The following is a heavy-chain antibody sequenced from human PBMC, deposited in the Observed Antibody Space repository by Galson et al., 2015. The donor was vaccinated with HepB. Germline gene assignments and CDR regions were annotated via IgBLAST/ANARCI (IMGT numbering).Heavy chain of an antibody. J-gene: IGHJ6*02. CDR1: GYSFTSYW. V-gene: IGHV5-51*03. D-gene: IGHD2-2*01. CDR2: IYPGDSDT. CDR3: ARLGCSSTSCPKSYYYYYGMDV. Sequence: QSGAEVKKPGESLKISCKGSGYSFTSYWIGWVRQMPGKGLEWMGSIYPGDSDTRYSPSFQGQVTISADKSISTAYLQWSSLKASDTAMYYCARLGCSSTSCPKSYYYYYGMDVWGQGTTVTVSS.